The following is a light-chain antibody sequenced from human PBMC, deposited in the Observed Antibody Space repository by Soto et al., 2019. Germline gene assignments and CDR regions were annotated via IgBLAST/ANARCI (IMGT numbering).Light chain of an antibody. CDR2: GNS. V-gene: IGLV1-40*01. CDR1: SSNIGAGYD. CDR3: QSYDSSLRGYV. J-gene: IGLJ1*01. Sequence: QSALTQPPSVSGAPGQRVTISCTGSSSNIGAGYDVHWYRQLPGTSPKVLIYGNSNRPSGVPDRFSGSKSGTSASLAITGLQAEDEADYCCQSYDSSLRGYVFGTGTKVTV.